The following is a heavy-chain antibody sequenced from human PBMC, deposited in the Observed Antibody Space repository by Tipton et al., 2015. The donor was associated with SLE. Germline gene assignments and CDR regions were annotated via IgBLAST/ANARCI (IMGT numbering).Heavy chain of an antibody. D-gene: IGHD3-10*01. J-gene: IGHJ1*01. CDR3: ARDGDTMVRGVTALQH. CDR1: GGSISSSNW. V-gene: IGHV4-4*02. Sequence: TLSLTCAVSGGSISSSNWWSWVRQPPGKGPEWIGEIYHSGSANYNPSLKSRVTISVDKSKNQFSPKLSSVTAADTAVYYCARDGDTMVRGVTALQHWGQGTLVTVSS. CDR2: IYHSGSA.